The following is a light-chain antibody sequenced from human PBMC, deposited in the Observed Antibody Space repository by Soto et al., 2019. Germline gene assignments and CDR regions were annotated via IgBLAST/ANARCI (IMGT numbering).Light chain of an antibody. V-gene: IGKV3-20*01. J-gene: IGKJ1*01. CDR3: QQYGGSSWT. CDR1: QSVSSS. Sequence: LVFTQSPATLSFSPGERATLSFRASQSVSSSLALYQQKPGQAPRLLIYGASSRATGIPDRFSGSGSGTYFTLTISKLEPGDFAVYYCQQYGGSSWTFGQGTKVDIK. CDR2: GAS.